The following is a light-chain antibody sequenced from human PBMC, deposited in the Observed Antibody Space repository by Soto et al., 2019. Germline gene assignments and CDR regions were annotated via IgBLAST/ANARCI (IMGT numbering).Light chain of an antibody. CDR3: QQYGRSPIFT. CDR1: QSVSSSY. J-gene: IGKJ3*01. CDR2: GAS. V-gene: IGKV3-20*01. Sequence: EIVLTQSPGTLSLSPGERATLSCRASQSVSSSYLAWYQQKPGQAPRLLIYGASSTATGIPDRFSGSGSWTDFNLTISRLEPEDFALYYCQQYGRSPIFTFGPGTKVYIK.